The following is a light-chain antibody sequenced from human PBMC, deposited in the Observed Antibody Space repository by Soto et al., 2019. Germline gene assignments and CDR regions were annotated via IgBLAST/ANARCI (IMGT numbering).Light chain of an antibody. CDR1: SSDVGSYNL. V-gene: IGLV2-23*03. CDR3: CSYAGSSTFVV. Sequence: QSALTQPASVSGSPGKSITISCTGTSSDVGSYNLVSWYQQHPGKAPKLMIYEGSKRPSGVSNRFSGSKSGNTASLTISGLQAEDEADYYCCSYAGSSTFVVFGTGTKLTVL. CDR2: EGS. J-gene: IGLJ1*01.